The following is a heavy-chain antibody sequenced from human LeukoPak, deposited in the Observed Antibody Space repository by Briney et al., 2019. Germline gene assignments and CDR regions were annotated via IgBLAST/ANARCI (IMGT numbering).Heavy chain of an antibody. Sequence: SETLSLTCAVSGGSISSGGYSWSWIRQPPGKGLEWIGNIFYSGSTYYNPSLKSRVTISVDTSKNQFSLKLSSVTAADTAVYYCARAPHRGVNGYYYYMDVWGKGTTVTISS. CDR3: ARAPHRGVNGYYYYMDV. CDR1: GGSISSGGYS. J-gene: IGHJ6*03. D-gene: IGHD3-10*01. V-gene: IGHV4-30-4*07. CDR2: IFYSGST.